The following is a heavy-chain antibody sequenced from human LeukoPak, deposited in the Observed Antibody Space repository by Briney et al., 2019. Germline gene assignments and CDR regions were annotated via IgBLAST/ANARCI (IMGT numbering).Heavy chain of an antibody. V-gene: IGHV1-18*01. Sequence: ASVKVSCKASGYTFTSYGISWVRQAPGQGLEWMGWINAYNGNTNYAQKLQGRVTMTTDTSTSTAYMELRSLRSDDTAVYYCAGRESGWGFDYWGQGTLVTVSS. CDR2: INAYNGNT. CDR1: GYTFTSYG. D-gene: IGHD6-19*01. J-gene: IGHJ4*02. CDR3: AGRESGWGFDY.